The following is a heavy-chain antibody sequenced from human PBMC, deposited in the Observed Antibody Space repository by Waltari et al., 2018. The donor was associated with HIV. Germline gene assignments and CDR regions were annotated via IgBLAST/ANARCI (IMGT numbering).Heavy chain of an antibody. CDR2: IRRSSRSR. V-gene: IGHV3-48*01. J-gene: IGHJ4*02. CDR3: ARDINGGWGY. Sequence: EVQLVESGGGLVQPGGSLRLSCAASGFTFSNYTMNWVRQDRGRGLGWGSYIRRSSRSRFYADCVKGRFTIYRDNAKNSLYRQRNSRRGGDTAVYYCARDINGGWGYWGQGTLVTGAS. D-gene: IGHD7-27*01. CDR1: GFTFSNYT.